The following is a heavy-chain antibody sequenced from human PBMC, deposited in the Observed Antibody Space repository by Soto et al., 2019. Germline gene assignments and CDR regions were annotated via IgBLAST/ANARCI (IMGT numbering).Heavy chain of an antibody. V-gene: IGHV3-21*01. CDR2: ISCNSEST. J-gene: IGHJ4*01. CDR3: ASECRSVWSYFDY. Sequence: PGGALRGFCEARAFSFSSYSMNWIRQAPGSGPEWFSSISCNSESTYYADSVRDRSTLTGHNDKHSTYLQTSTLTDEETAVYCCASECRSVWSYFDYRG. CDR1: AFSFSSYS. D-gene: IGHD2-8*01.